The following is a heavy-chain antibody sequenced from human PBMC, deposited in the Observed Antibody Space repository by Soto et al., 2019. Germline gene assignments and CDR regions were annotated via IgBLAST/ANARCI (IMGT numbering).Heavy chain of an antibody. Sequence: QVQLVQSGAEVKKPGSSVKVSCKASGGTFSSYAISWVRQAPGQGLEWMGGFIPIFGTANYAQKFQGRVTITADKSKSTAYMEVSSLRSEDKAEYYCARGLRTGNDPGGAHRTKYYYYGMDVWGQGTTVTVSS. D-gene: IGHD1-1*01. CDR2: FIPIFGTA. J-gene: IGHJ6*02. CDR3: ARGLRTGNDPGGAHRTKYYYYGMDV. CDR1: GGTFSSYA. V-gene: IGHV1-69*06.